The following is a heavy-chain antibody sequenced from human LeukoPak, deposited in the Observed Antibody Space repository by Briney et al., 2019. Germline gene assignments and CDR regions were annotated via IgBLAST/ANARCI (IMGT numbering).Heavy chain of an antibody. D-gene: IGHD6-13*01. CDR2: INANSGGA. CDR3: ATKGPNSSSWYDWFYS. CDR1: TYTFTDYY. J-gene: IGHJ5*01. V-gene: IGHV1-2*02. Sequence: ASVKLSCNASTYTFTDYYIHCVPQAPGQAREWMRWINANSGGANYAQKFQGRVTMTRDTSISTAYMELSRLTSDDSAVYYCATKGPNSSSWYDWFYSWGQGTLVTVSS.